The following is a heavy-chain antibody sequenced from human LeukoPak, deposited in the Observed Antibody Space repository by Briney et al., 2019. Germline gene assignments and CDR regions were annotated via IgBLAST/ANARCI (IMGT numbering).Heavy chain of an antibody. CDR1: GYTFTGYY. Sequence: ASVKVSCKASGYTFTGYYMHWVRQAPGQGLEWMGWINPNSGGTNYAQKFQGRVTITTDESTSTAYMELSSLRSEDTAVYYCARDRTIYSSSSVYFDYWGQGTLVTVSS. V-gene: IGHV1-2*02. D-gene: IGHD6-6*01. J-gene: IGHJ4*02. CDR2: INPNSGGT. CDR3: ARDRTIYSSSSVYFDY.